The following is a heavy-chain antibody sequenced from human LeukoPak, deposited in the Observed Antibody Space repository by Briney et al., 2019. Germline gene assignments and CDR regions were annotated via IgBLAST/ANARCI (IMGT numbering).Heavy chain of an antibody. CDR3: ARTSPTSHFDF. J-gene: IGHJ4*02. CDR1: GFTFTTYW. Sequence: GGSLRLSCVASGFTFTTYWMHWVRQAPGKGLVWVSRINGDGSNSNYADSVKGRFTNSRDNARNTLYLQMNGLRAEDTALYYCARTSPTSHFDFWGQGTLVTVSS. CDR2: INGDGSNS. D-gene: IGHD3-16*01. V-gene: IGHV3-74*01.